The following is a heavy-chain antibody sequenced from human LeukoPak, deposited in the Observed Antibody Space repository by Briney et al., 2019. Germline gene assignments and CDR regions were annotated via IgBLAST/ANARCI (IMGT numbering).Heavy chain of an antibody. CDR3: ARGIAVAGTSSY. Sequence: GGSLRLSCAASGFTLSNHWMHWVRQAPGKGLEWVSSISSSSSYIYYADSVKGRFTISRDNAKNSLYLQMNSLRAEDTAVYYCARGIAVAGTSSYWGQGTLVTVSS. J-gene: IGHJ4*02. D-gene: IGHD6-19*01. CDR1: GFTLSNHW. V-gene: IGHV3-21*01. CDR2: ISSSSSYI.